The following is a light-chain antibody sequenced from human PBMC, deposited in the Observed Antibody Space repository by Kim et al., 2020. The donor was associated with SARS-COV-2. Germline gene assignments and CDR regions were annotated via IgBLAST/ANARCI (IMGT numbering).Light chain of an antibody. CDR2: EVS. V-gene: IGLV2-23*02. CDR3: CSYAGSSSYV. Sequence: GQSITVSCIVTSSYVGSYNLISWYQHHPGKTPKLMIYEVSNRPSGVSNRFSDSKSGNTASLTISGLQAEDEADYYCCSYAGSSSYVFGTGTKVTVL. CDR1: SSYVGSYNL. J-gene: IGLJ1*01.